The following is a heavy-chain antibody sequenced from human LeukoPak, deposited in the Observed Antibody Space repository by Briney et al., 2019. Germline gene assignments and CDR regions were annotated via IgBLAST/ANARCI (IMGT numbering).Heavy chain of an antibody. D-gene: IGHD5-12*01. V-gene: IGHV1-2*02. CDR1: GYTFSDSF. J-gene: IGHJ4*02. Sequence: ASVKVSCKASGYTFSDSFMHWVRQAPGQGPEWMGWINPVSGDTNFAQRFQGRVTLTRDTSISTAYMELSTLRSDDTAVYYCARDLRWGSGYDLDYWGQGTLVIVSS. CDR3: ARDLRWGSGYDLDY. CDR2: INPVSGDT.